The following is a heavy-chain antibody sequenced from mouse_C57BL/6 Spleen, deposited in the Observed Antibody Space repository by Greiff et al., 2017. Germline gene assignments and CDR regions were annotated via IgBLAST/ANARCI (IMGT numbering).Heavy chain of an antibody. CDR2: IHPSDSDT. CDR1: GYTFTSYW. D-gene: IGHD2-4*01. Sequence: QVQLQQPGAELVKPGASVKVSCKASGYTFTSYWMHWVKQRPGQGLEWIGRIHPSDSDTKYNQKVKGKATFTVAKSSSTAYMQLSSLTSEAAAVYDCAIYYDYDESWFAYWGQGTLVTVSA. J-gene: IGHJ3*01. CDR3: AIYYDYDESWFAY. V-gene: IGHV1-74*01.